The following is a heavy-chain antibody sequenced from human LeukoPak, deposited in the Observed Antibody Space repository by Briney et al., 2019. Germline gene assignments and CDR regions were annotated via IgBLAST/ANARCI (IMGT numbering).Heavy chain of an antibody. CDR1: GFTFSGSA. CDR2: IRSKANSYAT. D-gene: IGHD2-21*01. J-gene: IGHJ4*02. CDR3: TRYYCGGDCQYDY. Sequence: PGGSLKLSCAASGFTFSGSAMHWVRQASGKGLEWVGRIRSKANSYATAYAASVKGRFTISRDDSKNTAYLQMNSLKTEDTAVYYCTRYYCGGDCQYDYWGQGTLITVSS. V-gene: IGHV3-73*01.